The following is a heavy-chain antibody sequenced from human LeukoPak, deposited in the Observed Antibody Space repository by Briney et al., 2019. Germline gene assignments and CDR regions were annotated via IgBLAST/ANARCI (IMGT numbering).Heavy chain of an antibody. CDR1: GYSFTSYW. J-gene: IGHJ4*02. D-gene: IGHD3-22*01. V-gene: IGHV5-51*01. CDR3: ARLEYYYDSSGYPPPFDY. CDR2: IYPGDSDT. Sequence: PGESLKISCKGSGYSFTSYWIGWVRQMPGKGLEWMGIIYPGDSDTRYSPSFQGQVTISADKSISTAYLQWSSLKASDTAMYYCARLEYYYDSSGYPPPFDYWGQGTLVTVSS.